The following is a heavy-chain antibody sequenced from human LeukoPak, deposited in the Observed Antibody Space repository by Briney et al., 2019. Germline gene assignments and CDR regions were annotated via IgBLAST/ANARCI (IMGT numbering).Heavy chain of an antibody. V-gene: IGHV3-30*03. D-gene: IGHD2-2*01. CDR3: ARESIVVVPTTMDDASDI. Sequence: GGSLRLSCAASGFTFSSYGMHWVRQAPGKGLQWVALISHDGSNKYYADSVRGRFTISRDNSKNTLYLQMHSLRVEDTAVYYCARESIVVVPTTMDDASDIWGQGTMVTVSS. CDR1: GFTFSSYG. J-gene: IGHJ3*02. CDR2: ISHDGSNK.